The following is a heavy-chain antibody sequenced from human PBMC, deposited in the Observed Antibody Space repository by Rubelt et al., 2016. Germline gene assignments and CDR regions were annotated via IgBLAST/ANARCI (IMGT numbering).Heavy chain of an antibody. V-gene: IGHV3-23*01. Sequence: AISGSGGSTYYGDSVKGRFTISRDNSRNTLYLQMKSLRAEDTAVYYCARDRVSGIAAVGEHWGQGTLVTVSS. J-gene: IGHJ4*02. D-gene: IGHD6-13*01. CDR2: ISGSGGST. CDR3: ARDRVSGIAAVGEH.